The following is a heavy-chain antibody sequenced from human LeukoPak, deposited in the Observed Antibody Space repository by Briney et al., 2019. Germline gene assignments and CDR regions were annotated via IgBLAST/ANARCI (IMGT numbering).Heavy chain of an antibody. J-gene: IGHJ4*02. CDR1: GFTFSSYS. V-gene: IGHV3-21*01. Sequence: PGGSLRLSCAASGFTFSSYSMNWIRQTPGKGLEWVSSISGSDEFIYYVDSVRGRFTISRDNGKNSLYLQMNSLRPEDTAVYYCARDDSHGYHFFDSWGQGTLVTVSS. CDR3: ARDDSHGYHFFDS. D-gene: IGHD3-22*01. CDR2: ISGSDEFI.